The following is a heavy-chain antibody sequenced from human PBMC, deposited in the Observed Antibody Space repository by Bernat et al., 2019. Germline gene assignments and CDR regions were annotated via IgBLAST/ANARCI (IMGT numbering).Heavy chain of an antibody. CDR2: IWYDGSNK. CDR3: AREPYFGSGYFDY. V-gene: IGHV3-33*01. CDR1: GFTFSSYG. Sequence: QVQLVESGGGVVQPGRSLRLSCAASGFTFSSYGMHWVRQAPGKGLEWVAVIWYDGSNKYYADSVKGRFTISRDNSKNTLYLQMNSLRAEDTAVYYCAREPYFGSGYFDYWGQGTLVTVSS. J-gene: IGHJ4*02. D-gene: IGHD2-21*01.